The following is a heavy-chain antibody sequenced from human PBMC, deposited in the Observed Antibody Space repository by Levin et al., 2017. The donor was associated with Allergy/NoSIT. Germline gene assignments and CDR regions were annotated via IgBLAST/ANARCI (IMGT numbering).Heavy chain of an antibody. CDR1: GGSISSGGYY. D-gene: IGHD4-17*01. J-gene: IGHJ3*02. Sequence: NPSETLSLTCTVSGGSISSGGYYWSWIRQHPGKGLEWIGYIYYSGSTYYNPSLKSRVTISVDTSKNQFSLKLSSVTAADTAVYYCASSLLWVTTTPGAFDIWGQGTMVTVSS. CDR3: ASSLLWVTTTPGAFDI. CDR2: IYYSGST. V-gene: IGHV4-31*03.